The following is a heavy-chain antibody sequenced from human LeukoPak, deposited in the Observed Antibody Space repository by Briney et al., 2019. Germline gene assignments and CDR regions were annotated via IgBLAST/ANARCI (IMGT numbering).Heavy chain of an antibody. CDR3: ARLIVVVVAAGPQFDP. CDR1: GFTFSSYS. D-gene: IGHD2-15*01. V-gene: IGHV3-48*01. J-gene: IGHJ5*02. CDR2: ISSSSSTI. Sequence: GGSLRLSCAASGFTFSSYSMNWVRQAPGKGLEWVSYISSSSSTIYYADSVKGRFTISRDNAKNSLYLQMNSLRAEDTAVYYCARLIVVVVAAGPQFDPWGQGTLVTVSS.